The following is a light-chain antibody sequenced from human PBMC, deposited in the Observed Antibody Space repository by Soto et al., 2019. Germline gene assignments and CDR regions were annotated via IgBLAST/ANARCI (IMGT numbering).Light chain of an antibody. CDR3: QQYNYYRT. CDR2: DAS. V-gene: IGKV1-5*01. J-gene: IGKJ1*01. Sequence: DIQMTQSPSTLSASVGDGVTITCWASQSISSWLAWYQQKPGKAPKLLIYDASSLESGVPSRFSGSGSGTEFTLTISSLQPDDSATYYCQQYNYYRTFGQGTKVDIK. CDR1: QSISSW.